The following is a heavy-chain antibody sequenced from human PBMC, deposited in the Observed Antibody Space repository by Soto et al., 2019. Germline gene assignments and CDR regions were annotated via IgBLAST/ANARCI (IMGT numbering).Heavy chain of an antibody. J-gene: IGHJ5*02. CDR3: ASRTVAGTSGWFDP. V-gene: IGHV4-34*01. CDR2: INHSGST. D-gene: IGHD6-19*01. CDR1: GGSFSGYY. Sequence: PSETLSLTCAVYGGSFSGYYWSWIRQPPGKGLEWIGEINHSGSTNYNPSLKSRVTISVDTSKNQFSLKLSSVTAADTAVYYCASRTVAGTSGWFDPWGQGTLVTVS.